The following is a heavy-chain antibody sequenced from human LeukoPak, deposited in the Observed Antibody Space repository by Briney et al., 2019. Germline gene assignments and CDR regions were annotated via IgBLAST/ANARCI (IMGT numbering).Heavy chain of an antibody. V-gene: IGHV3-30*18. D-gene: IGHD2-15*01. Sequence: PGRSLRLSCAASGFTYRHYGMHWVRQAPGKGLVWVAVISYDESDKFYADSVKGRFTISRDNSKNTLYLQMNSLRPEYTAVYYCAKGVVAATNPAYYGMDVWGQGTTVTASS. CDR2: ISYDESDK. CDR3: AKGVVAATNPAYYGMDV. CDR1: GFTYRHYG. J-gene: IGHJ6*02.